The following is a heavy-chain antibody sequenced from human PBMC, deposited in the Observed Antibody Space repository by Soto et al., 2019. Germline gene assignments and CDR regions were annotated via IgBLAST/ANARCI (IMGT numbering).Heavy chain of an antibody. D-gene: IGHD2-15*01. Sequence: SGPTLVNPTQTLTLTCTFSGFSLSTSGMRVSWISQPPGKALEWLARIDWDDDKFYNTSLKTRLTISKDSSKNQVVLTMTNMDPVDTATYYCARMFHCSGGTCPFDYWGQGALVTVSP. CDR3: ARMFHCSGGTCPFDY. CDR1: GFSLSTSGMR. J-gene: IGHJ4*02. V-gene: IGHV2-70*04. CDR2: IDWDDDK.